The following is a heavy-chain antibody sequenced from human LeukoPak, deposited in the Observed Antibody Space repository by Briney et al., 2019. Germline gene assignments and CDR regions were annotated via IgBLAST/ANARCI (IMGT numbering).Heavy chain of an antibody. J-gene: IGHJ4*02. V-gene: IGHV3-66*01. D-gene: IGHD3-16*01. CDR1: GFTVSSNY. Sequence: PGGSLRLSCAASGFTVSSNYMSWVHQAPGKELEWVSVIYSGGSTYYADSVKGRFTISRDNSKNTLYLQMNSLRAEDTAVYYCALGYVYYFDYWGQGTLVTVSS. CDR2: IYSGGST. CDR3: ALGYVYYFDY.